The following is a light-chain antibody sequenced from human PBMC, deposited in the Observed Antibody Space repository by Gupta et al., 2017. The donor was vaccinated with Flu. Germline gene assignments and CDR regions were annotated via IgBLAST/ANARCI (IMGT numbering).Light chain of an antibody. CDR2: QDT. V-gene: IGLV3-1*01. Sequence: CHGDKLGINLVSWYQQRPGRSPVLVIYQDTKRPSGIPERFSGSNSGNTATLTISGTQAMDEADFYCQTWDSNTGVFGGGTKLTVL. J-gene: IGLJ2*01. CDR1: KLGINL. CDR3: QTWDSNTGV.